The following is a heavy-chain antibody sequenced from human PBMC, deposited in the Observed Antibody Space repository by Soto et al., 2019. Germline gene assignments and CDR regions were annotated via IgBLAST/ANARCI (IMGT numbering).Heavy chain of an antibody. CDR2: INHSGRV. CDR3: STRAYDTNGYYRFDP. D-gene: IGHD3-22*01. Sequence: KPSETLSLTCAVYGGSFSGHSWTWIRQSPGKGLEWIGDINHSGRVIYSPSLKSRVTISLDTSKNQFSLTLSAVTAADTAMYYCSTRAYDTNGYYRFDPWGQGTLVTVSS. CDR1: GGSFSGHS. V-gene: IGHV4-34*01. J-gene: IGHJ5*01.